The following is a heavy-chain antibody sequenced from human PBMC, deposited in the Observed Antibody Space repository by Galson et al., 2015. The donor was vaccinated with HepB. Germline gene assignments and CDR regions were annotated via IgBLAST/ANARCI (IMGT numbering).Heavy chain of an antibody. Sequence: SLRLSCAASGFTFSSYAMHWVRQAPGKGLEWVAVISYDGSNKYYADSVKGRFTISRDNAKNSLYLQMNSLRAEDTAVYYCARGMYSSGWYYFDYWGQGTLVTVSS. J-gene: IGHJ4*02. CDR3: ARGMYSSGWYYFDY. V-gene: IGHV3-30-3*01. CDR2: ISYDGSNK. D-gene: IGHD6-19*01. CDR1: GFTFSSYA.